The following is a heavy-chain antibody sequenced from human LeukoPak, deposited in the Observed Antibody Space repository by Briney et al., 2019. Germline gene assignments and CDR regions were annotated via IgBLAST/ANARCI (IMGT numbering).Heavy chain of an antibody. D-gene: IGHD2-21*02. V-gene: IGHV3-33*08. J-gene: IGHJ6*02. CDR1: GFTLSTSN. CDR3: ARDEVYRGDYYYYYGMDV. Sequence: GGSLRLSCAASGFTLSTSNTHWVRQAPGKGLEWVAVIWYDGSNKYCADSVKGRFTISRDNSKNTLYLQMNSLRAEDTAVYYCARDEVYRGDYYYYYGMDVWGQGTTVTVSS. CDR2: IWYDGSNK.